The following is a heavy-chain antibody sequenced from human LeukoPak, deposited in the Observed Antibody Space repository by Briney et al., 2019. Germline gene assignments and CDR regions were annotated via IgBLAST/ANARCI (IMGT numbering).Heavy chain of an antibody. CDR1: GGSISSTNW. J-gene: IGHJ4*02. CDR3: SRESGAFCPFGY. Sequence: PSETLSLTCDVSGGSISSTNWWSCVRPPPGQGLEWIGEISLTGETNYNPSLNGRVTMSLDKSKNQLSLKLTSVTAADTAIYYCSRESGAFCPFGYWGQGTLVIVPP. V-gene: IGHV4-4*02. D-gene: IGHD1-26*01. CDR2: ISLTGET.